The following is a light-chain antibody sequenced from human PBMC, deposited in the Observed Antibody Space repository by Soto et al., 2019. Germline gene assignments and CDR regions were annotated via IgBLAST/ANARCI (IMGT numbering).Light chain of an antibody. CDR3: QQYNSYPLT. J-gene: IGKJ4*01. CDR2: KAS. CDR1: QSISSW. Sequence: DIPMTQSPSTLSASVGDRVTITCRASQSISSWLAWYQQKPGKAPKLVIYKASSLESGVPSRFSGSGSGTEFTLTISSLQPDDVATYYCQQYNSYPLTLGGGTKVEIK. V-gene: IGKV1-5*03.